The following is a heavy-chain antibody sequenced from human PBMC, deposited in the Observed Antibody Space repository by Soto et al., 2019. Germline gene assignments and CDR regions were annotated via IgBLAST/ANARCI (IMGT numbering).Heavy chain of an antibody. V-gene: IGHV4-59*08. CDR1: GGSISSYY. CDR2: IYYSGST. J-gene: IGHJ4*02. Sequence: SETLSLTCTVSGGSISSYYWSWIRQPPGRGLEWIGYIYYSGSTNYNPSLKSRVTISVDTSKNQFSLKLSSVTAADTAVYYCARRYGVYFDYWGQGTLVTVSS. D-gene: IGHD4-17*01. CDR3: ARRYGVYFDY.